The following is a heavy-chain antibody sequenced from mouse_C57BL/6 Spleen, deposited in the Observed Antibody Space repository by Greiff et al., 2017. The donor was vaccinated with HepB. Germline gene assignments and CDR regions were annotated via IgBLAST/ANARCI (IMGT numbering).Heavy chain of an antibody. CDR1: GYAFSSSW. Sequence: VQLQQSGPELVKPGASVKISCKASGYAFSSSWMNWVKQRPGKGLEWIGRIYPGDGDTNYNGKFKGKATLTADKSSSTAYMELSSLTSEDSAVYVCARRGYSNYAMDYWGQGTSVTVSS. CDR2: IYPGDGDT. D-gene: IGHD2-5*01. V-gene: IGHV1-82*01. J-gene: IGHJ4*01. CDR3: ARRGYSNYAMDY.